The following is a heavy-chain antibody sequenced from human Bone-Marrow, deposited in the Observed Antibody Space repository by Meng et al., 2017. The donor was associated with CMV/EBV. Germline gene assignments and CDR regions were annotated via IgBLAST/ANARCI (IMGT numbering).Heavy chain of an antibody. D-gene: IGHD1-26*01. Sequence: GSRHSSTTDSIAWVRYLAGTGLGWMGIIYPGDSVTRYSPSFQGQVTTSADKSIRTAYLQWSSLKASDTAMYYCARRTGGATGGVDCWGQGTLVTVSS. V-gene: IGHV5-51*01. J-gene: IGHJ4*02. CDR2: IYPGDSVT. CDR1: RHSSTTDS. CDR3: ARRTGGATGGVDC.